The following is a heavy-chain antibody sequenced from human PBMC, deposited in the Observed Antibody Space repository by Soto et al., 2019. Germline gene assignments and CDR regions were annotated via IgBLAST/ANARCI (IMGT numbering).Heavy chain of an antibody. J-gene: IGHJ4*02. CDR2: ISYDGSNK. CDR1: GFTFSSYA. V-gene: IGHV3-30-3*01. D-gene: IGHD6-19*01. CDR3: ARDGYSSGSYYFDY. Sequence: PGGSLRLSCAASGFTFSSYAMHWVRQAPGKGLEWVAVISYDGSNKYYADSVKGRFTISRDNSKNTLYLQMNSLRAEDTAVYYCARDGYSSGSYYFDYWGQRTLVTVSS.